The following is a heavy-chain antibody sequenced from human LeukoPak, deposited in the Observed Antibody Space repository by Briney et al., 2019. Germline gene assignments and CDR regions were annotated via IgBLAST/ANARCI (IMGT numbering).Heavy chain of an antibody. CDR2: IYYSGST. V-gene: IGHV4-59*01. D-gene: IGHD4-17*01. J-gene: IGHJ5*02. Sequence: SETLSLTCTVSGGSISSYYWSWIRQPPGKGLEWIGYIYYSGSTNYNPSLKSRVTISVDTSKNQFSLKLSSVTAADTAVYYCASEGQYGHYARFDPWGQGTLVTVSS. CDR3: ASEGQYGHYARFDP. CDR1: GGSISSYY.